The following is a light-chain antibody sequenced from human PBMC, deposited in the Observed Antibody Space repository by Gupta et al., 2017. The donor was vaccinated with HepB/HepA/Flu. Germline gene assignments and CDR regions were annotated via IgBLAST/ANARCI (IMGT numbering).Light chain of an antibody. CDR2: YND. CDR3: AAQDTSMNAWV. J-gene: IGLJ3*02. V-gene: IGLV1-44*01. CDR1: SSNVGSNN. Sequence: HSVLTQSTSISGTPGQRVTISCSGSSSNVGSNNVNWYQQLPGTAPKLLIYYNDRRPSGVPDRISCSKSGTSASLALTGLQSEDEADDYCAAQDTSMNAWVFGGGTKLTVL.